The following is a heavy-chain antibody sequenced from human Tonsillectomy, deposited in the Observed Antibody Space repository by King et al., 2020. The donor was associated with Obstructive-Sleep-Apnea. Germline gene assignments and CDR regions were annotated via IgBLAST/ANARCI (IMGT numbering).Heavy chain of an antibody. J-gene: IGHJ1*01. CDR1: GFTFSSSG. CDR3: AKGFSGNGEYVQH. V-gene: IGHV3-30*02. D-gene: IGHD6-25*01. Sequence: QLVQSGGGVVQPGRSLRLSCAASGFTFSSSGMHWVRQAPGKGLEWGAFIRYDGSNKYYADSVKGRFTISRDNSKNTLYLQMNSLRAEDTAVYYCAKGFSGNGEYVQHWGQGTLVTVSS. CDR2: IRYDGSNK.